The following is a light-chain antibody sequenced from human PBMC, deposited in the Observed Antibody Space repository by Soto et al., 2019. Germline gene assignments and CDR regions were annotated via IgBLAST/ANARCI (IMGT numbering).Light chain of an antibody. J-gene: IGKJ1*01. CDR2: DAS. V-gene: IGKV1-5*01. CDR1: QSISTW. CDR3: QQYETFSGT. Sequence: DIQMTQSPSTLSASVGDRVTITCRASQSISTWLAWYQQKPGKAPKLLIYDASSLESGVPSRFSGSGSGTEFTLTISSLQPEDFASYYCQQYETFSGTFGPGTKVDIK.